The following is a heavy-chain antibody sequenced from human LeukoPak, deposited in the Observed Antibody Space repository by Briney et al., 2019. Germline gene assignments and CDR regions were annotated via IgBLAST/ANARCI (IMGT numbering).Heavy chain of an antibody. Sequence: GGSLRLSCAASGFTFSSYSMNWVRQAPGKGLEWVSSISSSSSYIYYADSVKGRFTISRDNAKNSLYLQMNSLRAEDTAVYYCARELLRDFWSGYSFWYYYYMDVWGKGTTVTVSS. D-gene: IGHD3-3*01. CDR1: GFTFSSYS. V-gene: IGHV3-21*01. CDR3: ARELLRDFWSGYSFWYYYYMDV. J-gene: IGHJ6*03. CDR2: ISSSSSYI.